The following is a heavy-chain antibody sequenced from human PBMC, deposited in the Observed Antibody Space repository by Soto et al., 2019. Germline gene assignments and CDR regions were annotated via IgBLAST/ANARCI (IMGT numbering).Heavy chain of an antibody. V-gene: IGHV3-7*01. Sequence: EVQLVESGGGLVQPGGSLRLSCAASGFTFTSYWMSWVRQAPGKGLEWVANIKEDGSEKYYVESVKGRFTISRDNAKNSLFLQMSGLRAGDTAVYYCARRGDDFDYWGQGILVTVSS. D-gene: IGHD3-16*01. CDR3: ARRGDDFDY. J-gene: IGHJ4*02. CDR2: IKEDGSEK. CDR1: GFTFTSYW.